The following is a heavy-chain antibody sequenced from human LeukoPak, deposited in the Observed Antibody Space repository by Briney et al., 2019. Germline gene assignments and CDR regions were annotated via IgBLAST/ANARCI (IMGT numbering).Heavy chain of an antibody. CDR3: ARANPYSSSCTYPCWFDP. D-gene: IGHD6-13*01. Sequence: SVKVSCKASGGTFSSYAISWVRQAPGQGLEWMGGIIPIFGTANYAQKFQGRVTITTDESTSTAYMELSSLRSEDTAVYYCARANPYSSSCTYPCWFDPWGQGTLVTVSS. CDR1: GGTFSSYA. V-gene: IGHV1-69*05. J-gene: IGHJ5*02. CDR2: IIPIFGTA.